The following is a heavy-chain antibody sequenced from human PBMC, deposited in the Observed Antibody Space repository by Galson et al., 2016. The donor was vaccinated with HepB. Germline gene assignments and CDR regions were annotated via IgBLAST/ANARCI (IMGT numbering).Heavy chain of an antibody. CDR3: TGRKGFGRGMDV. Sequence: SLRLSCAASGFTFDTYEMQWVRLITGKGLEWISGIGPGGDTHYKDSVRDRFTISRDNAKNSLYLQINMATAGDTAVYYCTGRKGFGRGMDVWGLGTTVIVSS. V-gene: IGHV3-13*04. CDR1: GFTFDTYE. CDR2: IGPGGDT. D-gene: IGHD1-14*01. J-gene: IGHJ6*02.